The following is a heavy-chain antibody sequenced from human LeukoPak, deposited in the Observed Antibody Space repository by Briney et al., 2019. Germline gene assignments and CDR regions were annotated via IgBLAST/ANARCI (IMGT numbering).Heavy chain of an antibody. CDR2: IYYSGST. CDR3: ARVLEFWFDP. Sequence: SQTLSLTCTVSGGSISSGGYYWSWIRQHPGTGLEWIGYIYYSGSTYYNPSLKSRVTISVDTSKNQFSLKLSSVTAADTAVYYCARVLEFWFDPWGQGTLVTVSS. D-gene: IGHD3-10*01. J-gene: IGHJ5*02. V-gene: IGHV4-31*03. CDR1: GGSISSGGYY.